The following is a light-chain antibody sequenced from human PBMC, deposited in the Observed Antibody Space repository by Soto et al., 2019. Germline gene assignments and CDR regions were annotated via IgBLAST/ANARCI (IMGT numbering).Light chain of an antibody. V-gene: IGLV2-14*03. CDR2: DVT. J-gene: IGLJ1*01. Sequence: QCALTQPASVSGSPGQSITVTCPGTSSDVGGYNYVSWYQHHPGKAPKLIIYDVTNRPSGVSNPFSGSKSGNTASLTISGLQPEDEADYYCSSYTTSNTRQIVFGTGTKSPS. CDR1: SSDVGGYNY. CDR3: SSYTTSNTRQIV.